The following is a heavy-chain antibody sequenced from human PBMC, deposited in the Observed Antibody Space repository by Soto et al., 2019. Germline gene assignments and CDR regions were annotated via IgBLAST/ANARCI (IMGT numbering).Heavy chain of an antibody. CDR2: MNPNSGNT. Sequence: QVQLVQSGAEVKKPGASVKVSCKASGYTFTSYDINWVRQATGQGLEWMGWMNPNSGNTGYAQKFQGRVTMTRNTSISTADMELSSLRSEDTAVYYCARDKYSSSWDSYYFDYWGQGSLVTVSS. D-gene: IGHD6-13*01. V-gene: IGHV1-8*01. J-gene: IGHJ4*02. CDR1: GYTFTSYD. CDR3: ARDKYSSSWDSYYFDY.